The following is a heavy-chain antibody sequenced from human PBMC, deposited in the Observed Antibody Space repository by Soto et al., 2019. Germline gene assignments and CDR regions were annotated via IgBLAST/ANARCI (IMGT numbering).Heavy chain of an antibody. V-gene: IGHV4-59*01. Sequence: SETLSLTCTVSGGSISSYYWSWIRQPPGKGLEWIGYIYYSGSTNYNPSLKSRVTISVDTSKNQFSLKLSSVTAADTAVYYCASGGYVYVWGSYRTGEDYYYGMDVWGQGTTVTVSS. CDR3: ASGGYVYVWGSYRTGEDYYYGMDV. J-gene: IGHJ6*02. D-gene: IGHD3-16*02. CDR2: IYYSGST. CDR1: GGSISSYY.